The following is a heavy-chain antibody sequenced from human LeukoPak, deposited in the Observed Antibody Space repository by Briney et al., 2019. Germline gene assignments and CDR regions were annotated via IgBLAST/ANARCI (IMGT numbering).Heavy chain of an antibody. CDR2: FDPEDGET. V-gene: IGHV1-24*01. Sequence: ASVKVSCKVSGYTLTELSMHWVRQAPGKGLEWMGGFDPEDGETIYAQKFQGRVTMTEDTSTDTAYMELSSLRSEDTAVYYRATALGYCSSTSCYTGDAFDIWGQGTMVTVSS. CDR1: GYTLTELS. D-gene: IGHD2-2*02. J-gene: IGHJ3*02. CDR3: ATALGYCSSTSCYTGDAFDI.